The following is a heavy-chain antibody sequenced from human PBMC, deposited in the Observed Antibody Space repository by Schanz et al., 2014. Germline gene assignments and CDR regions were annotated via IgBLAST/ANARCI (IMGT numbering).Heavy chain of an antibody. CDR3: AKYRGYYRVSGSYRELEY. D-gene: IGHD3-10*01. V-gene: IGHV3-7*05. CDR2: IKQDESEK. CDR1: EFTFSTDA. J-gene: IGHJ4*02. Sequence: DVHLLESGGGLVQPGGSLRLSCAASEFTFSTDAMSWVRQAPGKGLEWVANIKQDESEKYYVDSVKGRFTISRDNSKNTLYLQMNSLRPEDTAVYYCAKYRGYYRVSGSYRELEYWGQGTLVTVSS.